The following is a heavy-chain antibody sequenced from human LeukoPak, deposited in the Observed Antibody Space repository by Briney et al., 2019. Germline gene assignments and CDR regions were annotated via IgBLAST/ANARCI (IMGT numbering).Heavy chain of an antibody. J-gene: IGHJ6*03. CDR2: MNPNSGNT. Sequence: ASVKVSCKASGYTFTSYEVNWVRQATGQGLEWRGWMNPNSGNTVYAQMFQGRVTFTRNTSISTAYMELNSLRSEDTAVYYCATGFGGEVPGVNYYMDVWGKGTTVTVSS. V-gene: IGHV1-8*03. CDR3: ATGFGGEVPGVNYYMDV. D-gene: IGHD3-16*01. CDR1: GYTFTSYE.